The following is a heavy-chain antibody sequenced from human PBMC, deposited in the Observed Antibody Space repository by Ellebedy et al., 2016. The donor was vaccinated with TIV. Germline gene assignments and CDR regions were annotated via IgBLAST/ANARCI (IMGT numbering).Heavy chain of an antibody. D-gene: IGHD6-13*01. J-gene: IGHJ2*01. Sequence: GGSLRLSCAASEFTVSGNYMTWVRQAPGKGLEWVSVIHGGGNTNYADSVRGRFTISRDNSKNTLYLQMTGLRADDTAVYYCASKDYSGTFRYWYFDLWGRGTLVTVSS. CDR3: ASKDYSGTFRYWYFDL. CDR1: EFTVSGNY. V-gene: IGHV3-66*01. CDR2: IHGGGNT.